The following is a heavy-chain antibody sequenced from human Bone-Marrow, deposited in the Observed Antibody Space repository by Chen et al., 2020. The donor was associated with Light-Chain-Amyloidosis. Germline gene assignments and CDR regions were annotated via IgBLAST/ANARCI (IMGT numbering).Heavy chain of an antibody. J-gene: IGHJ3*02. CDR3: ARSCGAQLVHGAFDI. Sequence: EVQLVESGGGLVQPGGSLRLSCAASGFPFSIYEMNWVRQAPGKGLEWVSYISSSGSTIYYADSVKGRFTISRDNAKNSLYLQMNSLRAEDTAVYYCARSCGAQLVHGAFDIWGQGTMVTVSS. V-gene: IGHV3-48*03. CDR2: ISSSGSTI. CDR1: GFPFSIYE. D-gene: IGHD6-6*01.